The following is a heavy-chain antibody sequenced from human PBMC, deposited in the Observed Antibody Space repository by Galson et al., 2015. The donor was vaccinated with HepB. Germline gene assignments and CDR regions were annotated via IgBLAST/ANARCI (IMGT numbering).Heavy chain of an antibody. J-gene: IGHJ4*02. CDR3: ARDGHGVGATSFDY. CDR2: ISAYNGNT. V-gene: IGHV1-18*04. D-gene: IGHD1-26*01. Sequence: SVKVSCKASGYTFTSYGISWVRQAPGQGLEWMGWISAYNGNTNYAQKLQGRVTMTTDTSTNTAYMELRSLRSDDTAVYYCARDGHGVGATSFDYWGQGTLVTVSS. CDR1: GYTFTSYG.